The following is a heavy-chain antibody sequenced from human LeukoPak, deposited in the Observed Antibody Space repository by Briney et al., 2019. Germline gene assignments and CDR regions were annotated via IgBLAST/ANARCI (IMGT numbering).Heavy chain of an antibody. Sequence: SETLSFTCTVSGGSVSSATYYWSWIRQPPRKGLEWIGYIHYSGSTNYNASLKSRVTISVDTSKNQVSLKLTSVTPADTAVYYCARDQYGPYGLDVWGQGTTVTVSS. V-gene: IGHV4-61*01. CDR3: ARDQYGPYGLDV. CDR2: IHYSGST. J-gene: IGHJ6*02. CDR1: GGSVSSATYY. D-gene: IGHD4-17*01.